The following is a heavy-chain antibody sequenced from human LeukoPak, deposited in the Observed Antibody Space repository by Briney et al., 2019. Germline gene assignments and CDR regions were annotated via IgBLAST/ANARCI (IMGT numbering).Heavy chain of an antibody. CDR3: ARDGDCSGGSCYFGYFDL. CDR2: IYHSGGT. Sequence: SETLSLTCAVSGGSISSSHWWSWVRQPPGKGLEWIGEIYHSGGTNYNPSLKSRVTISLDTSKNQFSLKLSSVTAADTAVYYCARDGDCSGGSCYFGYFDLWGRGTLVTVSS. V-gene: IGHV4-4*02. J-gene: IGHJ2*01. CDR1: GGSISSSHW. D-gene: IGHD2-15*01.